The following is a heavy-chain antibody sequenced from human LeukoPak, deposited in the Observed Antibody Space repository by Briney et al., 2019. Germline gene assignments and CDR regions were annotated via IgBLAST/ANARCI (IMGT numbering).Heavy chain of an antibody. CDR1: GFTFSSYG. CDR3: ASRPPEGDIVVMVFDC. Sequence: PGGSLRLSCAASGFTFSSYGMHWVRRAPGRGLEWVAVISYDGSNKYYADSVKGRFTISRDNAKNSLYLQMSGLRVEDTAVYYCASRPPEGDIVVMVFDCWSQGTQVTVSS. CDR2: ISYDGSNK. D-gene: IGHD2-8*01. V-gene: IGHV3-30*03. J-gene: IGHJ4*02.